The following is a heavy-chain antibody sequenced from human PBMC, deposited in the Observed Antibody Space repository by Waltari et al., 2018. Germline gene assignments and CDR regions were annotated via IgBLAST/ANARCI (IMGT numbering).Heavy chain of an antibody. Sequence: EVQLVESGGGLVKPGGSLRLSCAASGFTFSSYSMNWVRQAPGKGLEWVSSISSSSSYIYYADSVKGRFTISRDNAKNSLYLQMNSLRAEDTAVYYCARPYSSSWYDEGYYYYGMDVWGQGTTVTVSS. D-gene: IGHD6-13*01. V-gene: IGHV3-21*04. J-gene: IGHJ6*02. CDR1: GFTFSSYS. CDR3: ARPYSSSWYDEGYYYYGMDV. CDR2: ISSSSSYI.